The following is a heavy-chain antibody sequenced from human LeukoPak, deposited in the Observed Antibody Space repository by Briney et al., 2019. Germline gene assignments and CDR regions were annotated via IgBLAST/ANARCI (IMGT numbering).Heavy chain of an antibody. D-gene: IGHD1-26*01. CDR3: ARFRDKKGGATDY. J-gene: IGHJ4*02. CDR2: ISSSSSYI. Sequence: GGSLRLSCAASGFTFSGYNMNWVRQAPGKGLEWVSSISSSSSYIYYADSVKGRFTISRDNAKNSLYLQMNSLRAEDTAVYYCARFRDKKGGATDYWGQGTLVTVSS. CDR1: GFTFSGYN. V-gene: IGHV3-21*01.